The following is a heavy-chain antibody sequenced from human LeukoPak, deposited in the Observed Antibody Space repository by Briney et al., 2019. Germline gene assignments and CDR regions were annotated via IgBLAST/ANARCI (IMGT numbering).Heavy chain of an antibody. CDR1: GGTFSIYT. CDR3: ARAEYSSSWYSPYYFDY. CDR2: IIPILGIA. Sequence: GASVKVSCKASGGTFSIYTISWVRQAPGQGLEWMGRIIPILGIANYAQKFQGRVTITADKSTSTAYMELSSLRSEDTAVYYCARAEYSSSWYSPYYFDYWGQGTLVTVSS. J-gene: IGHJ4*02. V-gene: IGHV1-69*10. D-gene: IGHD6-13*01.